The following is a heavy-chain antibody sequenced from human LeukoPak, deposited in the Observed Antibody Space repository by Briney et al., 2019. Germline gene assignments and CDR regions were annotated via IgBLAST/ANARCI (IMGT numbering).Heavy chain of an antibody. D-gene: IGHD4-17*01. CDR2: ISSSGSTI. CDR1: GFTFSSYE. CDR3: AREVLRGFDP. V-gene: IGHV3-48*03. J-gene: IGHJ5*02. Sequence: PGGSLGLSCAASGFTFSSYEMNWVRQAPGKGLEWVSYISSSGSTIYYADSVKGRFTISRDNAKNSLYLQMNSPRAEDTAVYYCAREVLRGFDPWGQGTLVTVSS.